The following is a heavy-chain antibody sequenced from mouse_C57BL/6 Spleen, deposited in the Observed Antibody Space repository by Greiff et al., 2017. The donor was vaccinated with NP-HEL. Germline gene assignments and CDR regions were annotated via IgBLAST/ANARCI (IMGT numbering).Heavy chain of an antibody. CDR2: INPNNGGT. CDR1: GYTFTDYY. J-gene: IGHJ4*01. D-gene: IGHD2-4*01. V-gene: IGHV1-26*01. CDR3: ASSGYDYDVDYYAMDY. Sequence: EVQLQQSGPELVKPGASVKISCKASGYTFTDYYMNWVKQSHGKSLEWIGDINPNNGGTSYNQKFKGKATLTVDKSSSTAYMELRSLTSEDSAVYYCASSGYDYDVDYYAMDYWGQGTSVTVSS.